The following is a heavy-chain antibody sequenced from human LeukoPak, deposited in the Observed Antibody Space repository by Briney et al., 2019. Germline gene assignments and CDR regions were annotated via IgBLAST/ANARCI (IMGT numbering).Heavy chain of an antibody. J-gene: IGHJ6*03. CDR1: GFTFGGYG. CDR3: ARALTATLDHWTYYYYMDV. D-gene: IGHD2-15*01. V-gene: IGHV3-20*04. CDR2: INLNGGST. Sequence: GGALRLSWAGSGFTFGGYGIRWGRQAPGKGVGWGSWINLNGGSTGYADSVKGRFTISRDNAKNSLYLQMNSLRAEDTALYYCARALTATLDHWTYYYYMDVWGKGTTVTVSS.